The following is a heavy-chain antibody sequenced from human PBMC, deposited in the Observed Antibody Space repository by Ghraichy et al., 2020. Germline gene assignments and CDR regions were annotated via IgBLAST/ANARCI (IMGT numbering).Heavy chain of an antibody. J-gene: IGHJ3*02. CDR2: IYPGDSDT. Sequence: GESLNISCKGSGYSFTSYWIGWVRQVPGKGVGWVGIIYPGDSDTRYSTSFQGQVTISADKSISTAYLQWSSLKASDTAMYYCARRGMGQNDAFDIWGQGTMVTVSS. CDR1: GYSFTSYW. V-gene: IGHV5-51*01. CDR3: ARRGMGQNDAFDI. D-gene: IGHD1-26*01.